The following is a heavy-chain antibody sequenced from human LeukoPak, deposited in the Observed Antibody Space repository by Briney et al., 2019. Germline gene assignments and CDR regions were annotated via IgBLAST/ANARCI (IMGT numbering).Heavy chain of an antibody. J-gene: IGHJ4*02. CDR2: IKQDGSEK. D-gene: IGHD1-26*01. CDR3: ARGDSGSSYRLFYFDF. V-gene: IGHV3-7*03. Sequence: GGSLRLSRAASGFTFSRYLMSWVRQAPGKGLEWVANIKQDGSEKYFVDSVKGRFTISRDNAKNSLYLQMNSLRAEDTAVYYCARGDSGSSYRLFYFDFWGQGTLVTVSS. CDR1: GFTFSRYL.